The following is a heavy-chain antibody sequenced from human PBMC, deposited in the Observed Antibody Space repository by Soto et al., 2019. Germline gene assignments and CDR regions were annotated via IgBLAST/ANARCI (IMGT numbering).Heavy chain of an antibody. J-gene: IGHJ4*02. Sequence: SETLSLTCTVAGCSISSSSYYWGWSRQPPGEGLEWIGSIYYSGSTYYTPSLMSRVTISVDRSKTQFSLKLSSVPAAATAVYYCASPGAGYDILTASPSSYFDYWGQGTLVTVPP. CDR1: GCSISSSSYY. V-gene: IGHV4-39*01. CDR2: IYYSGST. D-gene: IGHD3-9*01. CDR3: ASPGAGYDILTASPSSYFDY.